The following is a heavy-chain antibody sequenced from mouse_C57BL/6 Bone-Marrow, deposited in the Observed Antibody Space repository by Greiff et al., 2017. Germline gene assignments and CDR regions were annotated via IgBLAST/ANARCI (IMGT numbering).Heavy chain of an antibody. CDR2: IHPNSGST. V-gene: IGHV1-64*01. CDR1: GYTFTSYW. CDR3: ARLFYYGILYWYFDV. Sequence: QVQLQQPGAELVKPGASVKLSCKASGYTFTSYWMHWVKQRPGQGLEWIGMIHPNSGSTNYNEKFKSKATLTVDKSSSTAYMQLSSLTSEDSAVYDCARLFYYGILYWYFDVWGTGTTVTVSS. J-gene: IGHJ1*03. D-gene: IGHD2-1*01.